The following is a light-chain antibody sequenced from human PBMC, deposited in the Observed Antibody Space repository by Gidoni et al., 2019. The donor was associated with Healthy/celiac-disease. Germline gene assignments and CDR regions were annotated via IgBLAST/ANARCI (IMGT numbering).Light chain of an antibody. CDR1: QSVSSSY. V-gene: IGKV3-20*01. Sequence: EIVLTQSPDTLSLSPGERATLSCRASQSVSSSYLAWYQQKPGQATRLLIYGASSRATGIPDRFSGSGSGTDFTLTISRLEPEDFAVYYCQHYGSSPETFGQGTKVEIK. CDR3: QHYGSSPET. CDR2: GAS. J-gene: IGKJ1*01.